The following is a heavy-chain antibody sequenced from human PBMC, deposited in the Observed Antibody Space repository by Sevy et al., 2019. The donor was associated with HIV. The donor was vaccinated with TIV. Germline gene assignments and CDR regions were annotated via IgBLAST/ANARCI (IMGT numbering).Heavy chain of an antibody. D-gene: IGHD3-3*01. CDR2: MSGRGGST. CDR1: GFTFGSFA. CDR3: AKDVPDQSWYDDFWSGSPCFDY. J-gene: IGHJ4*02. V-gene: IGHV3-23*01. Sequence: GGSLRLSCAASGFTFGSFAMSWVRQAPGKGLEWVSGMSGRGGSTDYADSVKGRFTITRDNSKNTLYLQMNSLRAEDTAIYYCAKDVPDQSWYDDFWSGSPCFDYWGRGTLVTVSS.